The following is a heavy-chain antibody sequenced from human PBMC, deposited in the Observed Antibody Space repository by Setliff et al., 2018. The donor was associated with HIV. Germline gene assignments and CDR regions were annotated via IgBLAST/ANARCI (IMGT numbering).Heavy chain of an antibody. J-gene: IGHJ6*03. CDR2: IYHSGST. D-gene: IGHD5-18*01. CDR1: GGSISSGDYY. V-gene: IGHV4-31*03. Sequence: SETLSLTCTVSGGSISSGDYYWSWIREHPGKGLEWIGYIYHSGSTYYNPSLKSRVIISVDTSQSQISLRLSSVTAADTAVYYCARHRGGDSYGYYYYYMDVWGKGTTVTVSS. CDR3: ARHRGGDSYGYYYYYMDV.